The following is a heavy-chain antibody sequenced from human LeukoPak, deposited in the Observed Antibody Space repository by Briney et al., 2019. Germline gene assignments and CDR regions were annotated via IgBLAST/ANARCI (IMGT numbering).Heavy chain of an antibody. D-gene: IGHD3-10*01. J-gene: IGHJ5*02. V-gene: IGHV1-46*01. CDR1: GYTFTSYY. CDR3: ASSADYYGSGINWFDP. Sequence: ASVKVSCKASGYTFTSYYMHWVRQAPGQGLEWMGIINPSGGSTSYAQKFQGRVTMTRDTSTSTVYMELSSLRSEDTAVYYCASSADYYGSGINWFDPWGQGTLVTVSS. CDR2: INPSGGST.